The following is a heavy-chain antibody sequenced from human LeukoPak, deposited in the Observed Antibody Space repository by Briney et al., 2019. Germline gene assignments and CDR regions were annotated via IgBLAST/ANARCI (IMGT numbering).Heavy chain of an antibody. Sequence: GSLRLSCSASGFTFSNNCMHCVRQGPGKRLVWVSRIKSDGSDPSYADSVKGRFTISRDNAKSSLYLQMNSLRAEDTAVYYCAKDRDPMPSRGMDVWGQGTTVAVSS. CDR2: IKSDGSDP. CDR1: GFTFSNNC. V-gene: IGHV3-74*01. J-gene: IGHJ6*02. D-gene: IGHD2-2*01. CDR3: AKDRDPMPSRGMDV.